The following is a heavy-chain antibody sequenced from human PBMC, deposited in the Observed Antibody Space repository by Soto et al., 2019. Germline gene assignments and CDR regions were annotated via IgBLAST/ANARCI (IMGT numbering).Heavy chain of an antibody. J-gene: IGHJ4*02. CDR3: ARGGALTTSWYWGDGLDS. V-gene: IGHV1-69*06. CDR2: IIPVFGTP. Sequence: QVQLEQSGSEVKKSGSSMKVSCKASEYSFSSHAITWVRQAPGQGLEWMGGIIPVFGTPSYAQKFQGRVTISADKSTNTSYLELRSLRSEDTAVYYCARGGALTTSWYWGDGLDSWGQGTQVTVSS. D-gene: IGHD2-2*01. CDR1: EYSFSSHA.